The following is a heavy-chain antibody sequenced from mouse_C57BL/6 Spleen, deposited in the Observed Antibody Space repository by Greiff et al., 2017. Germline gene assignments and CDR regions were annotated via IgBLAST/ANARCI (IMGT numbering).Heavy chain of an antibody. CDR1: GFTFSDYG. D-gene: IGHD2-4*01. Sequence: EVMLVESGGGLVKPGGSLKLSCAASGFTFSDYGMHWVRQAPEKGLEWVAYISSGSSTIYSADTVKGRFTISRDNAKNTLFLQMTSLRSEDTAMYYCARAIYYDYDDYAMDYWCQGTSATVSS. CDR2: ISSGSSTI. J-gene: IGHJ4*01. CDR3: ARAIYYDYDDYAMDY. V-gene: IGHV5-17*01.